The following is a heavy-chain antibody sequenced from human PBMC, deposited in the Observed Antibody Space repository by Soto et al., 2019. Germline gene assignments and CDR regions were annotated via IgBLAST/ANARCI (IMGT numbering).Heavy chain of an antibody. CDR1: GGSISSYY. V-gene: IGHV4-59*01. D-gene: IGHD3-10*01. J-gene: IGHJ3*02. CDR3: ARDKPITIVRGVTYDAFDI. Sequence: PSETLSLTCTVSGGSISSYYWSWIRQPPGKGLEWIGYIYYSGSTNYNPSLKSRVTISVDTSKNQFSLKLSSVTAADTAVYYCARDKPITIVRGVTYDAFDIWGQGTMVTVSS. CDR2: IYYSGST.